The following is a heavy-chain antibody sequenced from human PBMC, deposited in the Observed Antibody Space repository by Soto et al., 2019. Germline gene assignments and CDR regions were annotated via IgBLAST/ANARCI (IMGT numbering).Heavy chain of an antibody. CDR3: ATVFDV. CDR1: GFTFRSHR. J-gene: IGHJ4*02. Sequence: DVQLVESGGGLVQPGGSLRVSCAASGFTFRSHRIHWVRQAPGKGLEWVSRIDTDGGGTSYADSVKGRFSISTDNAKNTVYLQRNDLSVEEPAVYYCATVFDVWGQGTLVTVSS. CDR2: IDTDGGGT. V-gene: IGHV3-74*01.